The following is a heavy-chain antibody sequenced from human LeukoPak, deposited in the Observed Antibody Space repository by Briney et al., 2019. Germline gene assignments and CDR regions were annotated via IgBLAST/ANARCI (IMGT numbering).Heavy chain of an antibody. D-gene: IGHD3-10*01. Sequence: SETLSLTCTVSGASINSDTYYWGWIRQPPGKGLEWIGTHSHSGSTNYNPSLKSRVTISVDTSKNQFSLKLSSVTAADTAVYYCARARGVRGRSTPRSHMDVWGKGTTVTVSS. CDR2: HSHSGST. V-gene: IGHV4-39*07. CDR1: GASINSDTYY. CDR3: ARARGVRGRSTPRSHMDV. J-gene: IGHJ6*03.